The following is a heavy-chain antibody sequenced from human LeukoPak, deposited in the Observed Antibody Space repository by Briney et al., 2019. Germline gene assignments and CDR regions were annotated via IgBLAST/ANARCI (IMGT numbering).Heavy chain of an antibody. CDR2: INPNSGDT. Sequence: GASVKVSCKASGYTFTGYYMHWVRQAPGQGLEWMGRINPNSGDTNYAPKFQGEVTMTRDTSISTAFMDVSRLRSDDTAVYYCARALDSSGYYVVYWGQGTLVTVSS. J-gene: IGHJ4*02. V-gene: IGHV1-2*06. CDR3: ARALDSSGYYVVY. CDR1: GYTFTGYY. D-gene: IGHD3-22*01.